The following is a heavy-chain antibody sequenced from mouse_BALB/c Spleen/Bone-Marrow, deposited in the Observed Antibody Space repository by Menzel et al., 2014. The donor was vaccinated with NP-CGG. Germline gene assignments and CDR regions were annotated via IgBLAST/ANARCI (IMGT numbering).Heavy chain of an antibody. D-gene: IGHD2-1*01. CDR3: ARDYLYYFDY. CDR2: IRNKANGYTT. CDR1: GFTFTDHY. V-gene: IGHV7-3*02. Sequence: EVQLVESGGGLVQPGGFLRLSCATSGFTFTDHYMSWVRQPPGKALEWLGFIRNKANGYTTEYSASVKGRFTISRDNSQSIFYLQMTPRRAEDSATYYCARDYLYYFDYWGQGTTLTVSS. J-gene: IGHJ2*01.